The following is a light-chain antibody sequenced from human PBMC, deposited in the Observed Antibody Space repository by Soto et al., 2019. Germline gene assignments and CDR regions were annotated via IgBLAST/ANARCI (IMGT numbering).Light chain of an antibody. CDR1: QSVSGN. V-gene: IGKV3-15*01. CDR2: GAS. J-gene: IGKJ2*01. CDR3: LQYNTWPYT. Sequence: EIVMTQSPATSVSPGERATLSCRASQSVSGNLVWYQHKPAQAPRLLIYGASTRATGVPARFTGRGSGTEFTLTISSLQSGDFAVYYCLQYNTWPYTFGQGTKLEIK.